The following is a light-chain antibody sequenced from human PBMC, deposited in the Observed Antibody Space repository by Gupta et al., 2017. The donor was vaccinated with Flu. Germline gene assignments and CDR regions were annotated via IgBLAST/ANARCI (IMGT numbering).Light chain of an antibody. CDR3: QQYQSSPGIFT. Sequence: LYLSPGERATLSCRASESILSSYVSLDQQRPGQAHKLLIYVGSTRATGTPDRVRGSGSGTDFTLTIRRLETEDFAIDYCQQYQSSPGIFTFGPGTKVDIK. CDR2: VGS. J-gene: IGKJ3*01. CDR1: ESILSSY. V-gene: IGKV3-20*01.